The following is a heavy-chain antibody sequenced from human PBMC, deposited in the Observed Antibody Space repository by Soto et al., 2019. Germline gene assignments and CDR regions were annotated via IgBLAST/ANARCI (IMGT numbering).Heavy chain of an antibody. CDR1: GFTFSSYA. D-gene: IGHD3-9*01. CDR3: ASIPTGYFYERLYYYMDV. Sequence: VQLLESGGGLVQPGGSLRLSCAASGFTFSSYAMSWVRQAPGKGLEWVSAISGSGGSTYYADSVKGRFTISRDNSKNTLYLQMNSLRAEDTAVYYCASIPTGYFYERLYYYMDVWGKGTTVTVSS. J-gene: IGHJ6*03. V-gene: IGHV3-23*01. CDR2: ISGSGGST.